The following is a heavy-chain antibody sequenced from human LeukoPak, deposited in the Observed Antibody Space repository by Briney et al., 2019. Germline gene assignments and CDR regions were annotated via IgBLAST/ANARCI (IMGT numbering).Heavy chain of an antibody. J-gene: IGHJ4*02. CDR2: ISGSGGST. Sequence: GGSLRLSCAASGFTFSSYAMSWVRQAPGEGLEWVSAISGSGGSTYYADSVKGQFTISRDNSKNTLYLQMNSLSADDTAVFYCASPVVVVDTREVDYWGQGTLVTVSS. V-gene: IGHV3-23*01. CDR1: GFTFSSYA. D-gene: IGHD2-15*01. CDR3: ASPVVVVDTREVDY.